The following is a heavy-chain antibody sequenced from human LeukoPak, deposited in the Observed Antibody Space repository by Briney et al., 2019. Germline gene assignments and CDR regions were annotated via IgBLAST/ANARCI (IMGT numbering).Heavy chain of an antibody. CDR2: MSFDGSNQ. CDR3: ARDRYYDSSGYYYYYYYGMDV. D-gene: IGHD3-22*01. V-gene: IGHV3-30*03. CDR1: GFTFSSYG. Sequence: GRSLRLSCAASGFTFSSYGMHWVRQAPGKGLEWVALMSFDGSNQYYADSVRGRFTISRDNSKNTLYLQMNSLRAEDTAVYYCARDRYYDSSGYYYYYYYGMDVWGQGTTVTVSS. J-gene: IGHJ6*02.